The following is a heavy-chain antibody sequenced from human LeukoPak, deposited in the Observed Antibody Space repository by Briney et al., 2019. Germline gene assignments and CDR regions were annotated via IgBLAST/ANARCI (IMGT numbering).Heavy chain of an antibody. V-gene: IGHV3-30*18. CDR2: ISYDGSNK. CDR3: AKYAPPTTVVTRFFDS. D-gene: IGHD4-23*01. Sequence: GGSLRLSCAATGFTFSSYGMHWFRQAPGKGLEWVEVISYDGSNKYYADSVEGRFTISRDNSKNTLYLQMNSLRVEDTAIYYCAKYAPPTTVVTRFFDSWGQGTLVTVSS. CDR1: GFTFSSYG. J-gene: IGHJ4*02.